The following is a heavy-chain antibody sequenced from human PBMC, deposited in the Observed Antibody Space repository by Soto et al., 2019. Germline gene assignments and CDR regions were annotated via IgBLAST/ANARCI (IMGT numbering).Heavy chain of an antibody. CDR3: AREAGPDSSGYYPDY. CDR2: ISSSSSYT. CDR1: GFTFSDYY. V-gene: IGHV3-11*05. J-gene: IGHJ4*02. D-gene: IGHD3-22*01. Sequence: QVQLVESGGGLVKPGGSLRLSCAASGFTFSDYYMSWIRQAPGKGLEWVSYISSSSSYTNYADSVKGRFTISRDNAKNSLYLQMNSLRAEDTAVYYCAREAGPDSSGYYPDYWGQGTLVTVSS.